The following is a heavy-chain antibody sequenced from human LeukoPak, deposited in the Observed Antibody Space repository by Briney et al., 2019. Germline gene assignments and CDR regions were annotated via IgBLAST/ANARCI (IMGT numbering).Heavy chain of an antibody. CDR1: GYTFTDYY. Sequence: ASVKISCKVSGYTFTDYYMHWVQQAPGKGLEWMGLVDPEDGETIYAEEFQGRVTITADTSTDTAYMELSSLRSEDTAVYYCATSGRFLEWLLNYWGQGTLVTVSS. CDR2: VDPEDGET. D-gene: IGHD3-3*01. V-gene: IGHV1-69-2*01. J-gene: IGHJ4*02. CDR3: ATSGRFLEWLLNY.